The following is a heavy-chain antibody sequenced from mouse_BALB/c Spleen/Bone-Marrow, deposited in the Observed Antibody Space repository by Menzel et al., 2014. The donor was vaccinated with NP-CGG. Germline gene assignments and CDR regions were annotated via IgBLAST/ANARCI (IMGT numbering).Heavy chain of an antibody. CDR1: GFNIKDTY. D-gene: IGHD4-1*01. CDR3: ARWEYYAMDY. J-gene: IGHJ4*01. CDR2: IDPANGNT. Sequence: VQLQQSGAELVKPRASVKLSCTASGFNIKDTYMHWVKQRPEQGLEGIGRIDPANGNTKYDPKFQGKATITADTSSNTAYLQLSSLTSEDTAVYYCARWEYYAMDYWGQGTSATVSS. V-gene: IGHV14-3*02.